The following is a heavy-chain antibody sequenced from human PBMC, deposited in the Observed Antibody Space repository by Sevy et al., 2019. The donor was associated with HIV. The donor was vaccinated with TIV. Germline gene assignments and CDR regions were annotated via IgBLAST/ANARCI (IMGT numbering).Heavy chain of an antibody. CDR2: FYYSESA. V-gene: IGHV4-39*01. Sequence: SETLSLTCTVSGGSISISSYYWGWIRQLSGKGLEWIRRFYYSESAYYNPSLKSRVTISVDTSKDQFSLKLSSVTAADTAVYYCARAFRAVAGSYYFDYWGQGTLVTVSS. J-gene: IGHJ4*02. CDR3: ARAFRAVAGSYYFDY. D-gene: IGHD6-19*01. CDR1: GGSISISSYY.